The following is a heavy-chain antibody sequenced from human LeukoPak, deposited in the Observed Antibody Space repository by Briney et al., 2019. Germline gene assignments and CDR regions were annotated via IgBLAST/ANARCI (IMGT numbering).Heavy chain of an antibody. D-gene: IGHD3-10*01. J-gene: IGHJ4*02. CDR2: IYPGDSDT. CDR3: ARQDGSAIYYFDY. Sequence: GESLKISCKGSGYTFTSYWIAWVRQMPGKGLEWMGIIYPGDSDTRYSPSFQGQVTISADKSISTAYLQWSSLKATDTAMYYCARQDGSAIYYFDYWGQGTLVTVSS. V-gene: IGHV5-51*01. CDR1: GYTFTSYW.